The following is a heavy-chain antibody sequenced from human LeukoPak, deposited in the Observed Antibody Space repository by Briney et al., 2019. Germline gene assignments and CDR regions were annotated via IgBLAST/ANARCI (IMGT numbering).Heavy chain of an antibody. CDR1: GFTFSSYS. J-gene: IGHJ6*02. CDR3: ARAESSYYYYYGMDV. D-gene: IGHD3-10*01. V-gene: IGHV3-21*01. CDR2: ISSSSSYI. Sequence: GGSLRLSCAASGFTFSSYSMNWVRQAPGKGLEWVSSISSSSSYIYYADSVKGRFTISRDNAKNSLYLQMNSLRAEDTAVYYCARAESSYYYYYGMDVWGQGTTVTVSS.